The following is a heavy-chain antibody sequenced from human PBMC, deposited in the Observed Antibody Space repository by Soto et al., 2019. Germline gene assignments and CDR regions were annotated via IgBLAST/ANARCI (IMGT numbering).Heavy chain of an antibody. V-gene: IGHV3-66*01. J-gene: IGHJ4*02. D-gene: IGHD2-15*01. Sequence: EVQLVESGGGLVQPGGSLRLSCAASGFTVSSNYMSWVRQAPGKGLEWVSVIYSGGSTYYADSVKGRITISRDNSENTLYLQMNRLRAEDTAVYYCARACSGGTCSFDYWGQGTLVTVSS. CDR3: ARACSGGTCSFDY. CDR1: GFTVSSNY. CDR2: IYSGGST.